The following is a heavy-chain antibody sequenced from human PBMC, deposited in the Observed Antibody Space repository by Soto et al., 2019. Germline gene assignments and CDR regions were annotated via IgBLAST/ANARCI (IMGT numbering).Heavy chain of an antibody. D-gene: IGHD4-17*01. CDR2: ISWNSGSI. J-gene: IGHJ6*03. CDR3: AKGVPDYGDSDYYYYYMDV. CDR1: GFTFDDYA. Sequence: GGSLRLSCAASGFTFDDYAMHWVRQAPGKGLEWVSGISWNSGSIGYADSVKGRFTISRDNAKNSLYLQMNSLRAEDTALYYCAKGVPDYGDSDYYYYYMDVWGKGTTVTVSS. V-gene: IGHV3-9*01.